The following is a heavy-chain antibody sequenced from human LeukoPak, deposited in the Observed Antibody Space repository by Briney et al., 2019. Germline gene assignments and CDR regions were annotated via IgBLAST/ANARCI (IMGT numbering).Heavy chain of an antibody. J-gene: IGHJ5*02. D-gene: IGHD3-16*01. Sequence: PGASVKVSCKASGYTFTDSYIHWVRQAPGQGIVWMGWINPNSGGTNYAQKFQGRVTMTRDTSISTAYMELTRLTSDDTAVYYCARGQNYGSLNWFDPWGQGTLVTVSS. CDR1: GYTFTDSY. CDR2: INPNSGGT. V-gene: IGHV1-2*02. CDR3: ARGQNYGSLNWFDP.